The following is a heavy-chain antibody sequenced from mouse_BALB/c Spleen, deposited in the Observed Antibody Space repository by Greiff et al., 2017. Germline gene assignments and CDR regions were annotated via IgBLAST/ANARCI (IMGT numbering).Heavy chain of an antibody. CDR3: NYGNYDFDY. Sequence: EVQLQQSGAELVRSGASVKLSCTASGFNIKDYYMHWVKQRPEQGLEWIGWIDPENGDTEYAPKFQGKATMTADTSSNTAYLQLSSLTSEDTAVYYCNYGNYDFDYWGQGTTLTVSS. D-gene: IGHD2-1*01. J-gene: IGHJ2*01. V-gene: IGHV14-4*02. CDR2: IDPENGDT. CDR1: GFNIKDYY.